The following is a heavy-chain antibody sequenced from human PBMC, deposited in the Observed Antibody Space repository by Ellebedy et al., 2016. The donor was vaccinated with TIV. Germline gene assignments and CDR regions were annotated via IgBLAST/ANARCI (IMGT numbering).Heavy chain of an antibody. Sequence: ASVKVSCXASGYTVPTFYMHWVRPAPGQGLEWMGWIRPNSGDTSYAQKFQGRVTMTSDTSISTAYMELNRLRSDDTAVYYCATKHCTGGNCHHPTFDYWGQGTLFTVSS. CDR2: IRPNSGDT. J-gene: IGHJ4*02. V-gene: IGHV1-2*02. CDR1: GYTVPTFY. D-gene: IGHD2-8*02. CDR3: ATKHCTGGNCHHPTFDY.